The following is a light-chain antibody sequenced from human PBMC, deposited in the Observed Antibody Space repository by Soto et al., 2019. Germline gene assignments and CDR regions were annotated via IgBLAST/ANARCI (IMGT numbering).Light chain of an antibody. CDR3: QQRSNWPPIN. Sequence: EIVMTQSPATVSLSPGQRATLSCRASQNVSSSNLGWYQQKPGQAPRLLIYGASTRAAGIPDRFSGSGSGTDFTLTISSLEPEDFAVYYCQQRSNWPPINFGQGTRPEVK. CDR1: QNVSSSN. J-gene: IGKJ5*01. V-gene: IGKV3D-20*02. CDR2: GAS.